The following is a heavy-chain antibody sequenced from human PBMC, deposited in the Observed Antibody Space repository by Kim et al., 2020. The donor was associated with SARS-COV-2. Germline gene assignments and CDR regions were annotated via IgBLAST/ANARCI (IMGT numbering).Heavy chain of an antibody. CDR2: ISSSSSYI. J-gene: IGHJ4*02. V-gene: IGHV3-21*01. CDR1: GFTFSSYS. D-gene: IGHD6-13*01. CDR3: ASRVLTAAGAIRPADY. Sequence: GGSLRLSCAASGFTFSSYSMNWVRQAPGKGLEWVSSISSSSSYIYYADSVKGRFTISRDNAKNSLYLQMNSLRAEDTAVYYCASRVLTAAGAIRPADYWGQGTLVTVSS.